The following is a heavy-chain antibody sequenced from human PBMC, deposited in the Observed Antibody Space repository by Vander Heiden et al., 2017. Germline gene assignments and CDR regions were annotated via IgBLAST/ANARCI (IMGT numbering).Heavy chain of an antibody. CDR3: ARGYGDGGSCYSWRNRFDP. D-gene: IGHD2-21*01. J-gene: IGHJ5*02. Sequence: QVQLQESRPGLAKPSGTLSLSCVVFGGSIHTDHRWTWFRQAPRKGMKWMGEIHHSGRNNYNPSLKRLVTISVDKSKNEFSMRVISVTAADTAVYFCARGYGDGGSCYSWRNRFDPWGQGTLVTVSS. V-gene: IGHV4-4*02. CDR2: IHHSGRN. CDR1: GGSIHTDHR.